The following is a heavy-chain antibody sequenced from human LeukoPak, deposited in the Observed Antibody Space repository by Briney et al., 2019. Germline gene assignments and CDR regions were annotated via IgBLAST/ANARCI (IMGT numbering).Heavy chain of an antibody. Sequence: TSETLSLTCTVSGGSISSYYWSWIRQPPGKGLEWIGYIYYGGSTNYNPSLKSRVTISVDTSKNQFSLKLSSVTAADTAVYYCARHAVTTLRWGVLGYFDYWDQGTLVTVSS. J-gene: IGHJ4*02. CDR2: IYYGGST. CDR3: ARHAVTTLRWGVLGYFDY. CDR1: GGSISSYY. D-gene: IGHD4-11*01. V-gene: IGHV4-59*01.